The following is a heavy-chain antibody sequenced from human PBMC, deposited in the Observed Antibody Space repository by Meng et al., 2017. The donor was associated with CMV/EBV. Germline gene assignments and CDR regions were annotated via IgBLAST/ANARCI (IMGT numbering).Heavy chain of an antibody. CDR3: ARAPYYYDSSGYYFDY. CDR2: IKQDGSEK. D-gene: IGHD3-22*01. J-gene: IGHJ4*02. V-gene: IGHV3-7*01. Sequence: GESLVISCAASGFTFSSYWMSWVRQAPGKGLEWVANIKQDGSEKYYVDSVKGRFTISRDNAKNSLYLQMNSLRAEDTAVYYYARAPYYYDSSGYYFDYWGQGTLVTVSS. CDR1: GFTFSSYW.